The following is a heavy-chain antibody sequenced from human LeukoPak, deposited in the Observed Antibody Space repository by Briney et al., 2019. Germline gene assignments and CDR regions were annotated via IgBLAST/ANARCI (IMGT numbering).Heavy chain of an antibody. D-gene: IGHD2-21*01. V-gene: IGHV1-2*02. CDR1: GYTFTGYY. CDR3: ARVRASLGLRSWFDP. Sequence: GASVKVSCKASGYTFTGYYMHWVRQAPGQGLEWMGWINPNSGGTNYAQKFQGRVTMTRDTSISTAYMELSRLRSDDTAVYYCARVRASLGLRSWFDPWGQGTLVTVSS. CDR2: INPNSGGT. J-gene: IGHJ5*02.